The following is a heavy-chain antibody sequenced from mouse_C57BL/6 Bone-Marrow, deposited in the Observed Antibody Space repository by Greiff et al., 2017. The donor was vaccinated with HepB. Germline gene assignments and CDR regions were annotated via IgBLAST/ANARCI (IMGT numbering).Heavy chain of an antibody. V-gene: IGHV5-17*01. J-gene: IGHJ3*01. Sequence: EVQLVESGGGLVKPGGSLKLSCAASGFTFSDYGMHWVRQAPEKGLEWVAYISSGSSTIYYADTVKGRFTISRDNAKNTLFLQMTSLRSEDTAMYYCARRDYSTPWFAYWGQGTLVTVSA. CDR3: ARRDYSTPWFAY. CDR1: GFTFSDYG. CDR2: ISSGSSTI. D-gene: IGHD2-5*01.